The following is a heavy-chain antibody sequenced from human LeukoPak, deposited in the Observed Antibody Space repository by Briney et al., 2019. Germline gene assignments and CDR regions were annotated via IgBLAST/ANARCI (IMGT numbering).Heavy chain of an antibody. J-gene: IGHJ3*02. D-gene: IGHD1-1*01. Sequence: GGPLRLSCAASGFTFSSYAMSWVRQAPGKGLEWVSAISGSGGSTYYADSVKGRFTISRDNSKNTLYLQMNSLRAEDTAVYYCAKDLHPQTGTRRVGAFDIWGQGTMVTVSS. CDR1: GFTFSSYA. V-gene: IGHV3-23*01. CDR3: AKDLHPQTGTRRVGAFDI. CDR2: ISGSGGST.